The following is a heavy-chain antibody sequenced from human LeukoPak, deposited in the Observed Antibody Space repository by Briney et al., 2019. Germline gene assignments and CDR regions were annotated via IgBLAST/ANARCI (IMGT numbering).Heavy chain of an antibody. Sequence: GGSLRLSCAASGFTFSSYGMHWVRQAPGKGLEWVAVIWYDGSNKYYADSVKGRFTISRDNSKNTLYLQMNSLRAEDTAVYYWARAPFFYYDGSPKISPLSDYGGREPLVPVSS. V-gene: IGHV3-33*01. D-gene: IGHD3-22*01. J-gene: IGHJ4*02. CDR3: ARAPFFYYDGSPKISPLSDY. CDR2: IWYDGSNK. CDR1: GFTFSSYG.